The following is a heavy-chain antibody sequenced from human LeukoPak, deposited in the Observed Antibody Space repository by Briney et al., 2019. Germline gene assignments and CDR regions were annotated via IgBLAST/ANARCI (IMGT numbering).Heavy chain of an antibody. D-gene: IGHD6-6*01. J-gene: IGHJ6*02. CDR2: IIPIFGTA. CDR3: ARVSIAARLNYYYGMDV. V-gene: IGHV1-69*01. Sequence: GSSVKVSCKASGGTFSSYAISWVRQAPGQGLEWMGGIIPIFGTANYAQKFQGRVTITADESTSTAYRELSSLRSEDTAVSYCARVSIAARLNYYYGMDVWGQGTTVTVSS. CDR1: GGTFSSYA.